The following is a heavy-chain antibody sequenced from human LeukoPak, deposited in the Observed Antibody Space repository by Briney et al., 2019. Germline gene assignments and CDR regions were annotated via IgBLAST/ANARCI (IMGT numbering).Heavy chain of an antibody. CDR2: IYYSGST. D-gene: IGHD2-2*01. CDR1: GGSISSYY. CDR3: ARGVLVPADTLPWFDP. Sequence: PSETLSLTCTVSGGSISSYYWSWIRQPPGKGLEWIGYIYYSGSTNYNPSLKSRVTISVDTSKIQFSLKLSSVTAANTAVYYCARGVLVPADTLPWFDPWGQGTRVTVSS. J-gene: IGHJ5*01. V-gene: IGHV4-59*01.